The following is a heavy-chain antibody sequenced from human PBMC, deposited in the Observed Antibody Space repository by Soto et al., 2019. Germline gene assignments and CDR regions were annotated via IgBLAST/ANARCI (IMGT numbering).Heavy chain of an antibody. CDR1: GGSISSYY. D-gene: IGHD1-1*01. CDR3: TRDLDIGHRGNGQSNV. CDR2: VYFSGST. Sequence: SETLSLTCTISGGSISSYYWSWIRQTPGKGLERVGYVYFSGSTKYNPSLKSRVLISIDTSRNQFSLKLNSVTAADTAVYYCTRDLDIGHRGNGQSNVWGKGKTV. J-gene: IGHJ6*03. V-gene: IGHV4-59*01.